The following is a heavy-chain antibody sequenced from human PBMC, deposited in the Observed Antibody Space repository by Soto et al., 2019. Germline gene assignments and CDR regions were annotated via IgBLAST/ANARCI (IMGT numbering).Heavy chain of an antibody. CDR2: IYPGDSDT. J-gene: IGHJ6*02. CDR3: AASIFYYGMDV. Sequence: GETLKISCKGSGYTFTNYWIGWVRQMPGKGLEWMGIIYPGDSDTKYNPSFQGQVTISADKSITTTYLRWTSLKASDTAIYYCAASIFYYGMDVWGQGTTVTVSS. CDR1: GYTFTNYW. V-gene: IGHV5-51*01.